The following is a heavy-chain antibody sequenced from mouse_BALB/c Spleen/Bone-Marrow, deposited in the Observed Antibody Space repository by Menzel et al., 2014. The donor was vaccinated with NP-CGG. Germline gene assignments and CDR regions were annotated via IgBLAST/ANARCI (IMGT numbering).Heavy chain of an antibody. CDR1: GFSLTNYG. V-gene: IGHV2-6*02. Sequence: QVQLKESGPGLVAPSQSLSITCTVSGFSLTNYGVHWVRQPPGKGLEWLVVIWSDGNTTYNSALKSRLSISKDNSKSQVFLKMNSLRTDDTAMYYCARNPYGNYAMDYWGQGTSVTVSS. CDR2: IWSDGNT. D-gene: IGHD2-10*02. CDR3: ARNPYGNYAMDY. J-gene: IGHJ4*01.